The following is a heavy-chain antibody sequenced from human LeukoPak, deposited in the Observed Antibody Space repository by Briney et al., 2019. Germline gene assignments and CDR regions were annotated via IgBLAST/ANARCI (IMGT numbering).Heavy chain of an antibody. J-gene: IGHJ3*02. Sequence: GGSLRLSCAASAFSFSSYGMHWVRQAPGKGLEWVALIWYDGSNRYYADSVKGRFTISRDNSKNTLYLQMKSLRAEDTAVYYCARRADDAFDIWGQGTMVTVSS. CDR2: IWYDGSNR. CDR1: AFSFSSYG. CDR3: ARRADDAFDI. V-gene: IGHV3-33*01.